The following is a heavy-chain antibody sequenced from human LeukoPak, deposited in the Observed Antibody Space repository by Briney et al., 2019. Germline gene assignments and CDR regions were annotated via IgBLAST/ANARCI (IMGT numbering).Heavy chain of an antibody. CDR2: MNPNSGNT. CDR1: GYTFTSYD. D-gene: IGHD4-23*01. CDR3: ARGHTTVATPGDMDV. Sequence: ASVKVSCKASGYTFTSYDINWVRQATGQGLEWMGWMNPNSGNTGYAQKFQGRVTITRNTSISTAYMEQSSLRSEDTAVYYCARGHTTVATPGDMDVWGKGTTVTVSS. J-gene: IGHJ6*03. V-gene: IGHV1-8*03.